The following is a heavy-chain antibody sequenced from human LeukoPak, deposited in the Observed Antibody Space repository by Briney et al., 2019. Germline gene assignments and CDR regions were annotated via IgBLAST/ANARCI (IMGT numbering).Heavy chain of an antibody. D-gene: IGHD6-19*01. V-gene: IGHV1-8*01. J-gene: IGHJ5*02. CDR1: GYTFTSYD. CDR2: MNPNSGNT. CDR3: ARIPKYSSGWYSFSNHWFDP. Sequence: ASVKVSCKASGYTFTSYDINWVRQATGQGLEWVGWMNPNSGNTGYAQKFQGRVTMTRNTSISTAYMELSSLRSEDTAVYYCARIPKYSSGWYSFSNHWFDPWGQGTLVTVSS.